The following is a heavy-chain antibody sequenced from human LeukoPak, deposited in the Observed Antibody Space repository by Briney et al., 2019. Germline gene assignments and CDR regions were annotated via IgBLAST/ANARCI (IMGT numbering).Heavy chain of an antibody. Sequence: SETLSLTCSVSGFSITTGYYWAWIRQHPGKGLEWIGTIFRIGSSYFNPSLKSRVTISVDTSKNQFSLKLSSVTAADTALYYCARVIDVAAAGYFDSWGQGTQVTVSS. J-gene: IGHJ4*02. D-gene: IGHD6-13*01. CDR1: GFSITTGYY. V-gene: IGHV4-38-2*02. CDR2: IFRIGSS. CDR3: ARVIDVAAAGYFDS.